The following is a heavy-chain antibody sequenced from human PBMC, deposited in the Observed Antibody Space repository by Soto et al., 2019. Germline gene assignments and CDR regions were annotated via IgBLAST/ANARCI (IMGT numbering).Heavy chain of an antibody. CDR3: AKGSPDRSWLD. CDR1: GFTFSDYA. V-gene: IGHV3-30*18. D-gene: IGHD6-19*01. CDR2: TSDDGSKR. Sequence: QVQLVESGGGAVLAGMSLRLSYAGSGFTFSDYAMYWVRQAPGKGLEWVAVTSDDGSKRYYTESVKGRFTITRDNSKNALYLQMNSLRREDTAVYYCAKGSPDRSWLDWGQGTLVA. J-gene: IGHJ4*02.